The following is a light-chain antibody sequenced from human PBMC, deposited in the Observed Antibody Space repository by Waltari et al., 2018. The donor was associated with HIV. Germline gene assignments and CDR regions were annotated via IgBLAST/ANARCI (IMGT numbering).Light chain of an antibody. CDR2: DVT. Sequence: QSALTQPRSVSGSPGQSVTISCTGTSSDVGGYYYVSWYQHHPGQAPKLLIYDVTKRPSRVPARFSGSQSGNTASLTISGLQAEDEADYHCCSYAGSFTLIFGGGTTVTVL. CDR3: CSYAGSFTLI. V-gene: IGLV2-11*01. J-gene: IGLJ2*01. CDR1: SSDVGGYYY.